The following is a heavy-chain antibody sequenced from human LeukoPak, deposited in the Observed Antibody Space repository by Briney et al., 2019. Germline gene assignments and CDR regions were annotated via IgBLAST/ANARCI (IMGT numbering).Heavy chain of an antibody. V-gene: IGHV3-23*01. CDR1: GFTFSTYA. CDR3: AKARGYCSGGTCYSGFDY. J-gene: IGHJ4*02. CDR2: ITPTAGNT. Sequence: GGSLRLSCAASGFTFSTYAMSWVRQAPGKGLEWVSAITPTAGNTYYADSVKGRFTISRDTSKNTLYLQMNSLRAEDTAVYYCAKARGYCSGGTCYSGFDYWGQGTLVTVSS. D-gene: IGHD2-15*01.